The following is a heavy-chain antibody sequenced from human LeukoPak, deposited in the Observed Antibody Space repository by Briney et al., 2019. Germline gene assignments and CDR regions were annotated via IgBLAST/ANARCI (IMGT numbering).Heavy chain of an antibody. CDR3: AIATYYYGSGSYFDY. Sequence: GEPLKISCKGSGYSFTSYWISWVRQMPGKGLEWMGRIDPSDSYTNYSPSFQGHVTISADKSISTAYLQWSSLKASDTAMYYCAIATYYYGSGSYFDYWGQGTLVTVSS. D-gene: IGHD3-10*01. V-gene: IGHV5-10-1*01. J-gene: IGHJ4*02. CDR2: IDPSDSYT. CDR1: GYSFTSYW.